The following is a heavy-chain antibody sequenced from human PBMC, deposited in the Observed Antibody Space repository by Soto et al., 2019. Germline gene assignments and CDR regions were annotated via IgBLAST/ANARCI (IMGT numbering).Heavy chain of an antibody. V-gene: IGHV4-34*01. CDR2: INQSGGT. J-gene: IGHJ5*02. CDR1: GGSFSGYY. D-gene: IGHD3-10*01. Sequence: QVQLQQWGAGLLKPSETLSLTCAVYGGSFSGYYWSWIRQPPGKGLEWIGEINQSGGTNYNPSLKSRVTMSEDKSKNQFSLKLSSVTAADTAVYYCARGDIYMIRGITGKRPWFDPWGQGTLVTVSA. CDR3: ARGDIYMIRGITGKRPWFDP.